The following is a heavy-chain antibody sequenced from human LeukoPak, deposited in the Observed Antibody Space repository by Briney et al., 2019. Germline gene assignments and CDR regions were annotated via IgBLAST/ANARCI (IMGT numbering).Heavy chain of an antibody. CDR3: ARGWGEKGYCRGGTCNNPQFDY. CDR2: IKEDGREK. J-gene: IGHJ4*02. D-gene: IGHD2-15*01. V-gene: IGHV3-7*01. Sequence: GGSLRLSSAASGFTFSDYWMTWVRQAPGKGLEWVANIKEDGREKYYVDSVKGRFTLSKDNAKNSVYLQMNSLGAEDTAVYYCARGWGEKGYCRGGTCNNPQFDYWGQGILVTVSS. CDR1: GFTFSDYW.